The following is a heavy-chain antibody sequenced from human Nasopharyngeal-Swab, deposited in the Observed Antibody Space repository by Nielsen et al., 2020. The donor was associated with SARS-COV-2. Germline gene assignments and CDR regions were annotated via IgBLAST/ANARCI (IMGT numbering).Heavy chain of an antibody. J-gene: IGHJ6*03. V-gene: IGHV4-34*01. CDR2: INHSGST. Sequence: SETLSLTCAVYGGSFSGYYWSWIRQPPGKGMEWIGEINHSGSTNYNLSLKSRVTISVDTSKNQFSLKLSSVTAADTAVYYCARGVVTQYYYYYYYMDVWGKGTTVTVSS. D-gene: IGHD2-2*01. CDR3: ARGVVTQYYYYYYYMDV. CDR1: GGSFSGYY.